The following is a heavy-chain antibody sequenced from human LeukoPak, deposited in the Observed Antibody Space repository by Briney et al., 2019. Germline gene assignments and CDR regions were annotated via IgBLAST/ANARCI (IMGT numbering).Heavy chain of an antibody. CDR1: GFTFSSYA. V-gene: IGHV3-30*04. Sequence: GGSLRLSCAASGFTFSSYAMHWVRQAPGKGLEWVAVISYDGSNKYYADSVKGRFTISRDNSKNTLYLQMNSLRAEDTAVYYCARNGGSTTFDYWGQGTLVTVSS. J-gene: IGHJ4*02. CDR2: ISYDGSNK. CDR3: ARNGGSTTFDY. D-gene: IGHD1-1*01.